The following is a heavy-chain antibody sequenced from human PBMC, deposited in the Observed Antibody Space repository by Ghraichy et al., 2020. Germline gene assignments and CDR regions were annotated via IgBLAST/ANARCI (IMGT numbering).Heavy chain of an antibody. V-gene: IGHV3-30-3*01. CDR2: ISHDGSNK. D-gene: IGHD6-13*01. J-gene: IGHJ6*02. CDR1: GFTFTTYS. CDR3: SRDIKSSYWSYYYYPMDV. Sequence: LTCAASGFTFTTYSMYWVRQAPGKGLEWVAVISHDGSNKYYGDSVKGRFTISRDNSKSTLYLEMNSLRAEDTAVYYCSRDIKSSYWSYYYYPMDVWGQGTTVTVSS.